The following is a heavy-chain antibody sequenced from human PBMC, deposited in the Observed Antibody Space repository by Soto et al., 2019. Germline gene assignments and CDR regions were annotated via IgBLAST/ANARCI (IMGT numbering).Heavy chain of an antibody. V-gene: IGHV4-31*03. Sequence: QVQLQESGPGLVKPSQTLSLTCTVSGGSISSGGYYWSWIRQHPGKGLEGIGYIYYSGSTYYNPSLKSRVTISVDTSKNQFSLKLSSVTAADTAVYYCARELAVAGPDAFDIWGQGTMVTVSS. D-gene: IGHD6-19*01. CDR1: GGSISSGGYY. J-gene: IGHJ3*02. CDR2: IYYSGST. CDR3: ARELAVAGPDAFDI.